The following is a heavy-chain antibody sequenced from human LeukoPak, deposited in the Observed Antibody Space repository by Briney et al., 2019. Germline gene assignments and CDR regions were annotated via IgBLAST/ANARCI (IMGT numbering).Heavy chain of an antibody. CDR3: AKFFRRVAALWEYYNC. CDR2: ISGSGGHT. J-gene: IGHJ4*02. V-gene: IGHV3-23*01. D-gene: IGHD2-15*01. Sequence: GGSLRLSCATSGFAFQTYALSWVRQAPGKGLEWVSTISGSGGHTYHAEPVKGRSTISRQNTRATRYLQMNSLRAEDTAVYYSAKFFRRVAALWEYYNCWGQGTLVTVSS. CDR1: GFAFQTYA.